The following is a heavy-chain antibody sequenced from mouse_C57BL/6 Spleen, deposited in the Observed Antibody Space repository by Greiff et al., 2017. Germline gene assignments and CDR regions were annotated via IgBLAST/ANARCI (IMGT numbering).Heavy chain of an antibody. CDR3: ASYYCGSTYMDY. D-gene: IGHD1-1*01. V-gene: IGHV1-55*01. CDR2: IYPGSGCT. Sequence: VQLQQPGAELVKPGASVKMSCKASGYTFTSYWMTWVKQRPGQGLEWIGDIYPGSGCTNYNEKFKSKATLTVDTSSSTAYMQLSSLTSEDSAVYDGASYYCGSTYMDYWGQGTTLTVSS. J-gene: IGHJ2*01. CDR1: GYTFTSYW.